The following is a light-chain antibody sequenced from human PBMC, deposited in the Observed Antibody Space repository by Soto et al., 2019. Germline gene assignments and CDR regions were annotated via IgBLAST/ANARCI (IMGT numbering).Light chain of an antibody. V-gene: IGKV3-20*01. CDR1: QSVSSSY. CDR3: QQYGSSPIT. J-gene: IGKJ5*01. CDR2: GVS. Sequence: EIVMTQSPATLSVSPGERATLSCRASQSVSSSYLAWYQQKPGQAPRLLIYGVSNRATDIPDRFSGSGSGTDFTLGIRRLEPEDFAVYFCQQYGSSPITFGQGTRLEIK.